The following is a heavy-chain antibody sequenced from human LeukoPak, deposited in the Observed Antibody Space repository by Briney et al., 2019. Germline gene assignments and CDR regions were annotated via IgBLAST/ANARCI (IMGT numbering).Heavy chain of an antibody. CDR2: IYSSGST. CDR3: ARGPPPDFDC. Sequence: SESLSLTCTVSGGSISNYYWSWIRQPAGKGLEWIGRIYSSGSTDYNPSLKSRVTMSVDTSKNQFSLNLRSVTAADTAVYYCARGPPPDFDCWGQGTLVTVSS. CDR1: GGSISNYY. J-gene: IGHJ4*02. V-gene: IGHV4-4*07.